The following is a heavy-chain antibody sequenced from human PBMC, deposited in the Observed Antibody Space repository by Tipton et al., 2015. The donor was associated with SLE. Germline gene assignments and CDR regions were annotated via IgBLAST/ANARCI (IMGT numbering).Heavy chain of an antibody. CDR3: ARESGYLYYFDY. D-gene: IGHD2-15*01. CDR1: GGTFSSYA. Sequence: QLVQSGAEVKKPGSSVKVSCKASGGTFSSYAISWVRQAPGQGLEWMGRIIPIFGTANYAQKFQGRVTMTTDTSTSTAYMELRSLRSDDTAVYYCARESGYLYYFDYWGQGTLVTVSS. V-gene: IGHV1-69*06. CDR2: IIPIFGTA. J-gene: IGHJ4*02.